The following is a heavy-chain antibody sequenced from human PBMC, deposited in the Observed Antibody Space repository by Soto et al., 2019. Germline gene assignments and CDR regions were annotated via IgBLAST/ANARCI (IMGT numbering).Heavy chain of an antibody. D-gene: IGHD4-17*01. Sequence: GGSLRLSCAASGFTFSSYGMHWVRQAPGKGLEWVAVISYDGSNKYYADSVKGRFTISRDNSKNTLYLQMNSLRAEDTAVYYCAKDLVHDYGDYEDYWGQGTLVTVSS. CDR2: ISYDGSNK. CDR3: AKDLVHDYGDYEDY. J-gene: IGHJ4*02. V-gene: IGHV3-30*18. CDR1: GFTFSSYG.